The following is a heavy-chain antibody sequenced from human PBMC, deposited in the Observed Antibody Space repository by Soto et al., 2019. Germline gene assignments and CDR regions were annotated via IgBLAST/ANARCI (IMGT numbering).Heavy chain of an antibody. J-gene: IGHJ4*02. CDR1: GFSLSTSGVG. D-gene: IGHD3-10*01. Sequence: QITLKESGPTLVKPTQTLTLTCTFSGFSLSTSGVGVGWIRQPPGKALEWLALIFWDDGQRYRPSLRSRLTITQDTSINQVVLTLTNMDPVDTATYYCAHTRHASVGHCDYWGQGTLFTVSS. CDR2: IFWDDGQ. V-gene: IGHV2-5*02. CDR3: AHTRHASVGHCDY.